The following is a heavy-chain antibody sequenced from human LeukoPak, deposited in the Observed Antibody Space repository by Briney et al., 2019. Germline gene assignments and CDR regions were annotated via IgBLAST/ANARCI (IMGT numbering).Heavy chain of an antibody. D-gene: IGHD3-22*01. V-gene: IGHV4-59*10. CDR1: GGSFSGYY. J-gene: IGHJ4*02. CDR2: IYTSGST. CDR3: ARGPFGVVKGYYDSSGYHPYYFDY. Sequence: SETLSLTCAVYGGSFSGYYWSWIRQPAGKGLEWIGRIYTSGSTNYNPSLKSRVTISVDTSKNQFSLKLSSVTAADTAVYYCARGPFGVVKGYYDSSGYHPYYFDYWGQGTLVTVSS.